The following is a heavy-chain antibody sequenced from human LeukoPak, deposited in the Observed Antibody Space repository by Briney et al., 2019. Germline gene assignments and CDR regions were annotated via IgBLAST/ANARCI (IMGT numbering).Heavy chain of an antibody. CDR2: IDWDDDK. CDR3: ARMASSGYHFDY. J-gene: IGHJ4*02. Sequence: ESGPALVKPTQTLTLTCTFSGFSLSTSGMCVSWMRQPPGKALEWLARIDWDDDKYYSTSLKTRLTISKDTSKNQVVLTMTNMDPVDTATYYCARMASSGYHFDYWGQGTLVTVSS. CDR1: GFSLSTSGMC. D-gene: IGHD3-22*01. V-gene: IGHV2-70*11.